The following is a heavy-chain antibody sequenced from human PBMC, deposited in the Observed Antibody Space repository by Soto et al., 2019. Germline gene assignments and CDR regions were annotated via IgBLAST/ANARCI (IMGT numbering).Heavy chain of an antibody. V-gene: IGHV4-34*01. CDR2: INHSGST. J-gene: IGHJ5*02. CDR1: GGSFSGYY. CDR3: AKDSGYNYGYFRWFDP. Sequence: PSETLSLTCAVYGGSFSGYYWSWIRQPPGTGLEWIGEINHSGSTNYNPALKSRVTISVDTSKSQFSLKLSPVTAADTAVYYCAKDSGYNYGYFRWFDPWGQGTLVTVSS. D-gene: IGHD5-18*01.